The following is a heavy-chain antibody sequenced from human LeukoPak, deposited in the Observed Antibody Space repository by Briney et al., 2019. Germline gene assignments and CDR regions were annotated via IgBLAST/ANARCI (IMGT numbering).Heavy chain of an antibody. CDR3: ARVGYSSSWYSGDYYYYYMDV. V-gene: IGHV3-30*04. D-gene: IGHD6-13*01. CDR1: GFTFSSYA. CDR2: ISYDGSNK. J-gene: IGHJ6*03. Sequence: PGGSLRLSCAASGFTFSSYAMHWVRQAPGKGLEWVAVISYDGSNKYYADSVKGRFTISRDNSKNTLYLQMNSLRAEDTAVYYCARVGYSSSWYSGDYYYYYMDVWGKGTTVTVSS.